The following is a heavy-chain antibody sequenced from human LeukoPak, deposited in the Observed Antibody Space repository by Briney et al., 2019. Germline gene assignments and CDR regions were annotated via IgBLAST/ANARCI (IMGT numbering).Heavy chain of an antibody. CDR2: IYYSGST. CDR1: GGSISSGDYY. D-gene: IGHD6-19*01. CDR3: ARERQQWDRGSFDY. J-gene: IGHJ4*02. Sequence: PSETLSLTCTVSGGSISSGDYYWSWIRQPPGKGLEWIGYIYYSGSTNYNPSLKSRVTISVDTSKNQFSLKLSSVTAADTAVYYCARERQQWDRGSFDYWGQGTLVTVSS. V-gene: IGHV4-61*08.